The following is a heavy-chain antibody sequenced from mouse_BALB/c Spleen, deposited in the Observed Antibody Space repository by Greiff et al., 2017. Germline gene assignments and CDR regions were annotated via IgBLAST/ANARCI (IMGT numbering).Heavy chain of an antibody. CDR3: ARIPYRYDGRAY. D-gene: IGHD2-14*01. Sequence: VHLVESGPGLVAPSQSLSITCTVSGFSLSRYSVHWVRQPPGKGLEWLGMIWGGGSTDYNSALKSRLSISKDNSKSQVFLKMNSLQTDDTAMYYCARIPYRYDGRAYWGQGTLVTVSA. CDR2: IWGGGST. CDR1: GFSLSRYS. J-gene: IGHJ3*01. V-gene: IGHV2-6-4*01.